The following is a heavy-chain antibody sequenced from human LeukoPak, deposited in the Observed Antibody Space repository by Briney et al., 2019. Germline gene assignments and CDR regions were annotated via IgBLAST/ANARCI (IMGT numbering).Heavy chain of an antibody. CDR3: AKDFYSSTSGGSVF. J-gene: IGHJ4*02. CDR1: GFSFSSYA. D-gene: IGHD6-6*01. V-gene: IGHV3-33*06. Sequence: PGGSLRLSCATSGFSFSSYAMHWVRQAPGKGLEWVAIIWHDGSNKYYAESVKGRFTISRDNSKTTLYLQMNSLRAEDTAVYYCAKDFYSSTSGGSVFWGQGTVVTVSS. CDR2: IWHDGSNK.